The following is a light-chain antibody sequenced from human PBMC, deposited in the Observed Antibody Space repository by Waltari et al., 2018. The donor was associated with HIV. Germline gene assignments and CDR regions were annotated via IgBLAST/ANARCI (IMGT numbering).Light chain of an antibody. V-gene: IGKV3-15*01. CDR1: QSVSSN. CDR3: QQYNNWPPGT. CDR2: GAS. Sequence: EIVMTQSPATLSVSPGERATLSCRASQSVSSNLAWYQQTPGQAPRLLIYGASTRATGIPARFSGSGSGTEFSLTISSLQSEDFAVYYCQQYNNWPPGTFGGGTKVEIK. J-gene: IGKJ4*01.